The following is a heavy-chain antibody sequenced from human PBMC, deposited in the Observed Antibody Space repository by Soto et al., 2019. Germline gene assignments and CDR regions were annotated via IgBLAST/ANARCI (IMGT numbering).Heavy chain of an antibody. CDR3: ARNGGYARYYYMDV. CDR2: IYYSGST. Sequence: SETLSLTCTVSGGSISSYYWSWIRQPPGKGLEWIGYIYYSGSTNYNPSLKSRVTISVDTSKNQFSLNLSSVTAADTAVYYCARNGGYARYYYMDVWGKGTTVTVSS. CDR1: GGSISSYY. J-gene: IGHJ6*03. D-gene: IGHD3-16*01. V-gene: IGHV4-59*01.